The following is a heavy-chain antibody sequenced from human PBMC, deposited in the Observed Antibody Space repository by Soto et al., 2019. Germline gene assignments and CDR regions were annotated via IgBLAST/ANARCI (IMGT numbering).Heavy chain of an antibody. CDR1: GGSISSYY. V-gene: IGHV4-59*01. Sequence: SETLSLTCTVSGGSISSYYWSWIRQPPGKGLEWIGYIYYSGSTNYNPSPKSRVTISVDTSKNQFSLKLSSVTAADTAVYYCARSPRGGSGYYMEYYYYYTDVWGKGTTVTVSS. CDR3: ARSPRGGSGYYMEYYYYYTDV. CDR2: IYYSGST. J-gene: IGHJ6*03. D-gene: IGHD3-3*01.